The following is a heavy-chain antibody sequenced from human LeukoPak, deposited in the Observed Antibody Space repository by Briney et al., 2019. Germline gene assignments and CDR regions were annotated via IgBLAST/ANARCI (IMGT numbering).Heavy chain of an antibody. CDR2: ISGNGGST. CDR3: AKDPNGDYIGTFDI. V-gene: IGHV3-23*01. Sequence: GGSLRLSCAASGFTFSSYAMSWVRQAPGKGLEWVSSISGNGGSTQYADSVQGRFAISRDNSKNTLYLQMNSLRAEDTAVYFCAKDPNGDYIGTFDIWGQGTMVTVSS. CDR1: GFTFSSYA. J-gene: IGHJ3*02. D-gene: IGHD4-17*01.